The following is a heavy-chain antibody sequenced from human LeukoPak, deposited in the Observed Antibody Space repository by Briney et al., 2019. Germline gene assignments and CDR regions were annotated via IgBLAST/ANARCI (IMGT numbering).Heavy chain of an antibody. CDR3: AREQSVEMATISNPPPFLDY. Sequence: SVTVSCKASGYTFTGYYMHWVRQAPGQGLEWMGRIIPILGIANYAQKFQGRVTITADKSTSTAYMELSSLRSEDTAVYYCAREQSVEMATISNPPPFLDYWGQGTLVTVSS. V-gene: IGHV1-69*04. D-gene: IGHD5-24*01. CDR2: IIPILGIA. J-gene: IGHJ4*02. CDR1: GYTFTGYY.